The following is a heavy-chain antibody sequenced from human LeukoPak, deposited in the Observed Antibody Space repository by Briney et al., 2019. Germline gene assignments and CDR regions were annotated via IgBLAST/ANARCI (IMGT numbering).Heavy chain of an antibody. Sequence: SETLSLTCAVYGGSFSGYYWSWIRQPPGKGLEWIGEINHSGSTNYNPSLKSRVTISVDTSKNQFSLKLSSVTAADTAVYYCARAGERVRGVIIMGFDYWGQGTLVTVSS. V-gene: IGHV4-34*01. CDR2: INHSGST. J-gene: IGHJ4*02. D-gene: IGHD3-10*01. CDR1: GGSFSGYY. CDR3: ARAGERVRGVIIMGFDY.